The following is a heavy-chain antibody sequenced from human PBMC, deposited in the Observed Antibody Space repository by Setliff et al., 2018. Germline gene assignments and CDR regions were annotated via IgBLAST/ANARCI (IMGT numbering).Heavy chain of an antibody. CDR2: IYPADSDT. V-gene: IGHV5-51*01. Sequence: GESLKISCKGSGYTFTNYWIAWVRQMPGKGLEYMGIIYPADSDTTYSPSFQGQVTISADKSINTAYLQWSSLKASDTAIYYCARVGPLTDDAFDIWGQGTMVAVSS. CDR1: GYTFTNYW. J-gene: IGHJ3*02. D-gene: IGHD1-26*01. CDR3: ARVGPLTDDAFDI.